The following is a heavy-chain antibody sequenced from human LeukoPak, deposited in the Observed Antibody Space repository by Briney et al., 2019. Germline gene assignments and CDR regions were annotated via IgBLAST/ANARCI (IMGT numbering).Heavy chain of an antibody. Sequence: SETLSLTCAVYGGSFSGYYWSWIRQPPGKGLEWIGEINHSGSTNYNPSLKSRVTISVDTSKNQFSLKLSSVTAADTAVYYCARGLIAVAGRPGYYFVYWGQGTLVTVSS. D-gene: IGHD6-19*01. CDR2: INHSGST. J-gene: IGHJ4*02. CDR1: GGSFSGYY. V-gene: IGHV4-34*01. CDR3: ARGLIAVAGRPGYYFVY.